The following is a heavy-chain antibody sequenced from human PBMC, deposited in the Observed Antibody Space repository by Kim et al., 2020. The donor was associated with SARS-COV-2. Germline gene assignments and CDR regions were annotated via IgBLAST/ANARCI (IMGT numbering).Heavy chain of an antibody. CDR2: IYYSGST. J-gene: IGHJ4*02. D-gene: IGHD3-10*01. CDR1: GGSISSSSYY. CDR3: ASHYYGSGSYYNGDY. V-gene: IGHV4-39*01. Sequence: SETLSLTCTVSGGSISSSSYYWGWIRQPPGKGLVWIGSIYYSGSTYYNPSLKSRVTISVDTSKNQFSLKLSSVTAADTAVYYCASHYYGSGSYYNGDYWGQGTLVTVSS.